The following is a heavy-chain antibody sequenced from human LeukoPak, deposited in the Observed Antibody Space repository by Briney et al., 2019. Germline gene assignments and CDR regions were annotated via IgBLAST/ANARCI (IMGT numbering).Heavy chain of an antibody. V-gene: IGHV4-59*08. D-gene: IGHD3-22*01. CDR1: GGSISSYY. CDR3: ARLSTMIVNAFDI. Sequence: PSETLSLTCTVSGGSISSYYWSWIRQPPGKGLEWIGYIYYSGSTNYNPSLKSRVTISVDTSKNQFSLKLSSVTAADTAVYYCARLSTMIVNAFDIWGQGTMVTVSS. CDR2: IYYSGST. J-gene: IGHJ3*02.